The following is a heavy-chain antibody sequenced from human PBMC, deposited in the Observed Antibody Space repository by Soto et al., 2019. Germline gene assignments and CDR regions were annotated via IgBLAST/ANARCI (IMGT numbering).Heavy chain of an antibody. J-gene: IGHJ5*02. CDR3: ARARVVGATRWFDP. Sequence: EVQLVESGGDLVQPGGSLRLSCAASGFTFSSYSMNWVRQAPGKGLGWISFISSSSSTIYYADSVKGRFTISRDNAKNSLYLQMNSLRDVDTAVYYCARARVVGATRWFDPWGQGTLVTVSS. CDR2: ISSSSSTI. V-gene: IGHV3-48*02. CDR1: GFTFSSYS. D-gene: IGHD1-26*01.